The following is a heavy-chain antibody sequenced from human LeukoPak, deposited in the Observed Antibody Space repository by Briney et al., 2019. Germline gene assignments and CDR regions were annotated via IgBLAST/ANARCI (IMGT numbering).Heavy chain of an antibody. Sequence: GGSLRLSCTASGFTFSRHWISWVRQTPGKGLEWVAVISYDGSNKYYADSVKGRFTISRDNSKNTLYLQMNSLRAEDTAVYYCAKAIRSLYYGMDVWGQGTTVTVSS. CDR1: GFTFSRHW. V-gene: IGHV3-30*18. D-gene: IGHD2-15*01. CDR2: ISYDGSNK. CDR3: AKAIRSLYYGMDV. J-gene: IGHJ6*02.